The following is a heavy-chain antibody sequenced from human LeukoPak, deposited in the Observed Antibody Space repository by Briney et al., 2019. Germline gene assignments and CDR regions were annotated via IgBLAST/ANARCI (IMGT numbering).Heavy chain of an antibody. J-gene: IGHJ6*02. CDR1: GFTFSSYA. CDR3: AKPIVVVNYYYYGMDV. CDR2: ISYDGSNK. Sequence: GGSLRLSCAASGFTFSSYAMHWVRQAPGKGLEWVAVISYDGSNKYYADSVKGRFTISRDNSKNTLYLQMNSLRAEDTAVYYCAKPIVVVNYYYYGMDVWGQGTTVTVSS. V-gene: IGHV3-30*18. D-gene: IGHD3-22*01.